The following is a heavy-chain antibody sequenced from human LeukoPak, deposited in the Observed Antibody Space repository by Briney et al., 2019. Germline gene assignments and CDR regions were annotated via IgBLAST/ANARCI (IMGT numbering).Heavy chain of an antibody. D-gene: IGHD6-13*01. CDR3: ARDRASSSWYVAFDI. Sequence: PPETLCLTCTVSGGSISSSTYCWGWIRPPAGKGLEWIGRIYTSGSTNYHPSLKSRVTISVDTSKNQFSLKLSSVTAADTAVYYFARDRASSSWYVAFDIWGQGTMVTVSS. J-gene: IGHJ3*02. CDR2: IYTSGST. V-gene: IGHV4-61*02. CDR1: GGSISSSTYC.